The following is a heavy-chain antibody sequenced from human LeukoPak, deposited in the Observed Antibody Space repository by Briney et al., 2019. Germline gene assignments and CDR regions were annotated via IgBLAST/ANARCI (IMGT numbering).Heavy chain of an antibody. J-gene: IGHJ6*01. CDR3: ARDRFPMIADDSYYYYGMDV. CDR1: GGSISSYY. D-gene: IGHD3-22*01. Sequence: SETLSLTCTVSGGSISSYYWSCILHPPGKGLEWIGDIDYSGSTNYNPSLKSRVTISVDTSKNQFSLKLSSVPAADTAVYYCARDRFPMIADDSYYYYGMDVWGQGTTVTVSS. CDR2: IDYSGST. V-gene: IGHV4-59*01.